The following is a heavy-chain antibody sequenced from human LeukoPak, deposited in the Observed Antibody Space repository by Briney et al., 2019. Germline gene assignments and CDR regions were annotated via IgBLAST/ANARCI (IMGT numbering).Heavy chain of an antibody. CDR3: ARASGYSSGWRFDY. CDR2: ISDNGVNT. J-gene: IGHJ4*02. Sequence: GGSLRLSCAASGFTFVNYVMSWVRQAPGKGLEWVSSISDNGVNTYYADSVKGRFTISRDNSKNTLYLQMNSLRVEDAAVYYCARASGYSSGWRFDYWGQGTLVTVSS. D-gene: IGHD6-19*01. V-gene: IGHV3-23*01. CDR1: GFTFVNYV.